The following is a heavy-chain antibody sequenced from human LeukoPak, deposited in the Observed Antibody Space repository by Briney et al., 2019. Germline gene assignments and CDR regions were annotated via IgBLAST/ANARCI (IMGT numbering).Heavy chain of an antibody. CDR1: GFSFGTYA. V-gene: IGHV3-30*04. CDR2: ILYDGSLE. J-gene: IGHJ4*02. D-gene: IGHD1-26*01. Sequence: GGSLRLSCEASGFSFGTYAMHWVRQAPGKGLEWVALILYDGSLENTADSVRGRFIISRDNSKNTLFLQMNSLRIEDTAVYYCARGAILGGYNLIDDWGQGTLVTVSS. CDR3: ARGAILGGYNLIDD.